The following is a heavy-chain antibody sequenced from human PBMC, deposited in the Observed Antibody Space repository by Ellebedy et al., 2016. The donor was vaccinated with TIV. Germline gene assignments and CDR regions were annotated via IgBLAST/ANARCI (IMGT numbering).Heavy chain of an antibody. CDR3: ATHYQDYGDSAFDI. CDR2: MNPNSGNT. Sequence: ASVKVSCXASGYTFTSYDINWVRQATGQGLEWMGWMNPNSGNTGYAQKFQGRVTMTRNTSISTAYMELSSLRSEDTAVYYCATHYQDYGDSAFDIWGQGTMVTVSS. V-gene: IGHV1-8*01. D-gene: IGHD4-17*01. CDR1: GYTFTSYD. J-gene: IGHJ3*02.